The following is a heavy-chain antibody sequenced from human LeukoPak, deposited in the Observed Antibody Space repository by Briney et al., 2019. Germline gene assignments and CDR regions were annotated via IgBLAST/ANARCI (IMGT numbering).Heavy chain of an antibody. D-gene: IGHD3-3*01. J-gene: IGHJ4*02. CDR2: INPNSGGT. CDR3: ASVPIFGVVHFDY. V-gene: IGHV1-2*02. CDR1: GNTFTGYY. Sequence: ASVKVSCKASGNTFTGYYMHWVRQAPGQGLEWMGWINPNSGGTNYAQKFQGRVTMTRDTSISTAYMELSRLRSDDAAVYYCASVPIFGVVHFDYWGQGTLVTVSS.